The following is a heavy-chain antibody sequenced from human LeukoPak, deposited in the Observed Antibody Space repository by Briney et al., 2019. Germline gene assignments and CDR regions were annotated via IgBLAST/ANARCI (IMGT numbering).Heavy chain of an antibody. J-gene: IGHJ6*02. CDR2: IYYSGST. V-gene: IGHV4-39*01. CDR1: GGSIISSSYY. CDR3: ARQTGRQGCPPGPYYYYGMDV. D-gene: IGHD2-2*01. Sequence: SETLSLTCTVSGGSIISSSYYWGWIRQPPGKGLEWIGSIYYSGSTYYNPSLKSRVTISVDTSKNQFSLKLSSVTATDTAAYYCARQTGRQGCPPGPYYYYGMDVWGQGTTVTVSS.